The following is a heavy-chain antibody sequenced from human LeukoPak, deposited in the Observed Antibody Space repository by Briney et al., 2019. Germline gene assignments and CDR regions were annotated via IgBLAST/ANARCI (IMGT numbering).Heavy chain of an antibody. CDR3: VSQRDHRVAVAGSFDN. J-gene: IGHJ4*02. D-gene: IGHD6-19*01. Sequence: PGGSLRLSCAASGFTFSSYSMNWVRQAPGTGLAWLSAISPDGNYIYYADSVKGRFTTSRDNSKNTLYLQMTSLRVEDTAVYFCVSQRDHRVAVAGSFDNWGQGTLISVSP. V-gene: IGHV3-21*04. CDR1: GFTFSSYS. CDR2: ISPDGNYI.